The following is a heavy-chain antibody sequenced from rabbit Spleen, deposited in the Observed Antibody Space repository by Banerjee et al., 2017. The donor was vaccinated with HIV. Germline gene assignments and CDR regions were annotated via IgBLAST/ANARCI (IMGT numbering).Heavy chain of an antibody. CDR1: GFDFSTYS. V-gene: IGHV1S7*01. Sequence: QLKETGGGLVQPGGSLKLSCKASGFDFSTYSMSWVRQAPGKGLEWIGYIVPIFGVTYYANWVNGRFSISRENTQNTVSLQLNSLTAADTATYFCARGGGLWGPGTLVTVS. CDR2: IVPIFGVT. J-gene: IGHJ4*01. CDR3: ARGGGL.